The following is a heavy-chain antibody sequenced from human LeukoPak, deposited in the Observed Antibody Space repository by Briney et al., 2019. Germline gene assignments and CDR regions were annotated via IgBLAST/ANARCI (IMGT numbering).Heavy chain of an antibody. V-gene: IGHV1-69*05. CDR2: IIPIFGTA. CDR3: ASATDVPGYYYYYYYMDV. J-gene: IGHJ6*03. D-gene: IGHD2-15*01. CDR1: GGTFSSYA. Sequence: GASVKVSCKASGGTFSSYAISWVRQAPGQGLEWMGGIIPIFGTANYAQKFQGRVTITTDESTSTAYMELSSLRSEDTAVYYCASATDVPGYYYYYYYMDVWGKGTTVTVSS.